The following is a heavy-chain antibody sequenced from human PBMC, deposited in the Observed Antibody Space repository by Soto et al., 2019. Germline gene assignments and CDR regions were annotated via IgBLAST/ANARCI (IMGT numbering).Heavy chain of an antibody. CDR2: ISYDGSNK. CDR1: GFTFSSYG. CDR3: AKGEQSLRPSKAVPGFV. D-gene: IGHD6-19*01. V-gene: IGHV3-30*18. Sequence: GGSLRLSCAASGFTFSSYGMHWVRQAPGKGLEWVAVISYDGSNKYYADSVKGRFTISRDNSKNTLYLQMNSLRAEDTAVYYCAKGEQSLRPSKAVPGFVWGQGTTVTVSS. J-gene: IGHJ6*02.